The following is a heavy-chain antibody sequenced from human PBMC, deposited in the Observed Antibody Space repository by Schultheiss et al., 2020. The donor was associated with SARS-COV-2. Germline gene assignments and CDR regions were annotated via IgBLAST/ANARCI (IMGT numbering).Heavy chain of an antibody. CDR2: ISYDGSNK. Sequence: GESLKISCAASGFTFSSYAMHWVRQAPGKGLEWVAVISYDGSNKYYADSVKGRFTISRDNSKNTLYLQMNSLRAEDTAVYYCAREGDVVRYDFLGVFDPWGQGTLVTVSS. D-gene: IGHD3-3*01. CDR1: GFTFSSYA. V-gene: IGHV3-30*07. J-gene: IGHJ5*02. CDR3: AREGDVVRYDFLGVFDP.